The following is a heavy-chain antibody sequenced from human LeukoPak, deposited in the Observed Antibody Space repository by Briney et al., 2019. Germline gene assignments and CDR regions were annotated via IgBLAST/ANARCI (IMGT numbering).Heavy chain of an antibody. D-gene: IGHD2-21*02. CDR2: IYHSGST. CDR3: ASIEVATVTSDY. V-gene: IGHV4-30-2*01. J-gene: IGHJ4*02. CDR1: GGSISSGGYS. Sequence: SETLSLTCAVSGGSISSGGYSWSWIRQPPGKGLEWIGYIYHSGSTYYNPSLKSRVTISVDTSKNQFSLKLSSVTAADTAVYYCASIEVATVTSDYWGQGTLVTVSS.